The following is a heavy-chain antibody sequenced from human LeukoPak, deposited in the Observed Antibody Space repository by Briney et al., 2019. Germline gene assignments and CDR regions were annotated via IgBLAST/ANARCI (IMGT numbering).Heavy chain of an antibody. D-gene: IGHD1-26*01. Sequence: ASVKVSCKASGGTFSSYAISWVRQAPGQGLEWMGGIIPIFGTANYAQKSQGRVTITADESTSTAYMELSSLRSEDTAVYYCARDLDSGSYYGYWGQGTLVTVSS. J-gene: IGHJ4*02. V-gene: IGHV1-69*13. CDR1: GGTFSSYA. CDR3: ARDLDSGSYYGY. CDR2: IIPIFGTA.